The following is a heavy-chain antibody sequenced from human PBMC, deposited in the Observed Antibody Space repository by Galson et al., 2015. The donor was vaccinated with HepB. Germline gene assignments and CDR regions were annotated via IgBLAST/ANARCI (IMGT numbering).Heavy chain of an antibody. CDR3: WQYILVGATGGDAFDI. D-gene: IGHD1-26*01. Sequence: SLRLSCAASGFTFSSYAMSWVRQAPGKGLEWVSAISGSGGSTYYADSVKGRFTISRDNSKNTLYLQMNSLRAEDTAVYYCWQYILVGATGGDAFDIWGQGTMVTVSS. CDR1: GFTFSSYA. J-gene: IGHJ3*02. V-gene: IGHV3-23*01. CDR2: ISGSGGST.